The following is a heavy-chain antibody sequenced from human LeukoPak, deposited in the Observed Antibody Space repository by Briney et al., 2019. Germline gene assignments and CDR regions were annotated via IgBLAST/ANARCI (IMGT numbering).Heavy chain of an antibody. Sequence: PSETLSLTCTVSGGSISSGSYYWSWIRQPAGEGLEWIGRIYTSGSTNYNPSLKSRVTISVDTSKNQFSLKLSSVTAADTAVYYCARGRLRFLEWLPPSFDYWGQGTLVTVSS. CDR3: ARGRLRFLEWLPPSFDY. V-gene: IGHV4-61*02. CDR1: GGSISSGSYY. J-gene: IGHJ4*02. CDR2: IYTSGST. D-gene: IGHD3-3*01.